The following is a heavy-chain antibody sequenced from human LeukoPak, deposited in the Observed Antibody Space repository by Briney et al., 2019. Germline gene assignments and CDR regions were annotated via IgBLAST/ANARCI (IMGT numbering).Heavy chain of an antibody. CDR1: GGSIGSYY. V-gene: IGHV4-59*08. CDR3: ARRSDSSGYYSNDAFDI. D-gene: IGHD3-22*01. J-gene: IGHJ3*02. CDR2: IYYSGST. Sequence: SETLSLTCTVSGGSIGSYYWSWIRQPPGKGLEWIGYIYYSGSTNYNPSLKSRVTLSVDTSKNQFSLKLTSVTAADTAVYYCARRSDSSGYYSNDAFDIWGQGTMVTVSS.